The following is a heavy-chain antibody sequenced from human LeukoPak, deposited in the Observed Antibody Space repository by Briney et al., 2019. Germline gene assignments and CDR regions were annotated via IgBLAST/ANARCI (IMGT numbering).Heavy chain of an antibody. V-gene: IGHV4-38-2*02. Sequence: PSETLSLTCTVSGYSISSGYYWGWILQPPGKGLEWIGSIYHSGSTYYNPSLKSRVTISVDTSKNQFSLKLSSVTAADTAVYYCARDRRGFDWFDYWGQGTLVTVSS. J-gene: IGHJ5*01. CDR1: GYSISSGYY. CDR2: IYHSGST. D-gene: IGHD3-10*01. CDR3: ARDRRGFDWFDY.